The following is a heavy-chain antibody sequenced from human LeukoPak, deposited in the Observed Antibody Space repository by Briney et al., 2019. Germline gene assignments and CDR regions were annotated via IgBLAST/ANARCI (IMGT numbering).Heavy chain of an antibody. V-gene: IGHV1-2*02. CDR1: GYTFSAYY. CDR3: ARVDGYCSSTSCYQGGDY. D-gene: IGHD2-2*01. CDR2: ISPNTGVT. J-gene: IGHJ4*02. Sequence: ASVKVSCKTSGYTFSAYYMHWVRQAPGEGLEWMGWISPNTGVTNYAQKFQGRVTMTRDTSINTAYMELSRLTSDDTAIYYCARVDGYCSSTSCYQGGDYWGQGTLVTVSS.